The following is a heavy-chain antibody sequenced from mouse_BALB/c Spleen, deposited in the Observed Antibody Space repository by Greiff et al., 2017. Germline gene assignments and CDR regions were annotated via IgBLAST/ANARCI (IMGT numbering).Heavy chain of an antibody. V-gene: IGHV5-6-3*01. D-gene: IGHD2-4*01. CDR2: INSNGGST. Sequence: DVMLVESGGGLVQPGGSLKLSCAASGFTFSSYGMSWVRQTPDKRLELVATINSNGGSTYYPDSVKGRFTISRDNAKNTLYLQMSSLKSEDTAMYYCARDKITPYYFDYWGQGTTLTVSS. CDR3: ARDKITPYYFDY. J-gene: IGHJ2*01. CDR1: GFTFSSYG.